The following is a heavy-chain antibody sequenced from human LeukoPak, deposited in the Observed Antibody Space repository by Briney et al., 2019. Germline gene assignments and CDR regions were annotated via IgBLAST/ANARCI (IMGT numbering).Heavy chain of an antibody. CDR2: INPNSGGT. CDR3: ARVNSGWYFGGYFDY. V-gene: IGHV1-2*02. Sequence: GASVKVSCKASGYTFTGYYMHWVRQAPGQGLEWMGWINPNSGGTNYAQKFQGRVTMTRDTSISTAYMELSRLRSDDTAVYYCARVNSGWYFGGYFDYWGQGALVTVSS. CDR1: GYTFTGYY. J-gene: IGHJ4*02. D-gene: IGHD6-19*01.